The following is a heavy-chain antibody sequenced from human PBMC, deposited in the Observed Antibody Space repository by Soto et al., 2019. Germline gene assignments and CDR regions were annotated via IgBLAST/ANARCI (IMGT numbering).Heavy chain of an antibody. V-gene: IGHV3-30*03. J-gene: IGHJ4*02. D-gene: IGHD3-10*01. CDR3: ARGPRLALWFGELTDF. CDR2: ISVDGSYK. Sequence: QVQLVESGGGVVQPGRSLRLSCAASGFTFSSCGMHWVRQAPGKGLEWVAVISVDGSYKNYADSVKGRFTISREDSKNTLYLQIDSLIVEDTAVYHCARGPRLALWFGELTDFWGQGTLVTVSS. CDR1: GFTFSSCG.